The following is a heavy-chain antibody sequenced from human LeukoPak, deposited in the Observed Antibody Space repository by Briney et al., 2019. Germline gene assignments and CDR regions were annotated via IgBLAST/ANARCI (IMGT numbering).Heavy chain of an antibody. CDR3: ARGRVSSSTWYSTYYYYFYMDV. CDR2: VDHTGST. D-gene: IGHD1-1*01. J-gene: IGHJ6*03. V-gene: IGHV4-59*01. CDR1: GGSISSYY. Sequence: SETLSLTCTVSGGSISSYYWSWIRQPPGKELEWIGYVDHTGSTNFNPSLNGRVSISRDTTKNLFSLRLRSVTAADTAVYFCARGRVSSSTWYSTYYYYFYMDVWGKGTTVTVSS.